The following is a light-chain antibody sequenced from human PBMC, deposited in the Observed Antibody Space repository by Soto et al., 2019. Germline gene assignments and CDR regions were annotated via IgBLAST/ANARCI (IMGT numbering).Light chain of an antibody. CDR2: GSS. CDR1: QSLNSFY. Sequence: EIVLTQSPGTLSLSAGERATLSCRASQSLNSFYLAWYQQKPGQAPRLLIYGSSNRATGIPDRFSGSGSGTDFTLTISRLDPEDFAVYYCQQYDIAPRTFGQGTKVEVK. V-gene: IGKV3-20*01. J-gene: IGKJ1*01. CDR3: QQYDIAPRT.